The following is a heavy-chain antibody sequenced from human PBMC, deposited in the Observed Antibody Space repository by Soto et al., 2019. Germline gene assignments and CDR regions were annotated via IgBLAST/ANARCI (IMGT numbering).Heavy chain of an antibody. D-gene: IGHD6-6*01. J-gene: IGHJ4*02. CDR2: IYYSGST. CDR1: GGSISSGGYY. Sequence: SETLSLTCTVSGGSISSGGYYWSWIRQHPGKGLEWIGYIYYSGSTYYNPSLKSRVTISVDTSKNQFSLKLSSVTAADTAVYYCARRGGGSSSVFYFDYWGQGTLVTVSS. V-gene: IGHV4-31*03. CDR3: ARRGGGSSSVFYFDY.